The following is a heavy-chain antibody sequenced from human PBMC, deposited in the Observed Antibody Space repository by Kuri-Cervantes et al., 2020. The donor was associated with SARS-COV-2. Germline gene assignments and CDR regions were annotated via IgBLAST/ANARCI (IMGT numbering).Heavy chain of an antibody. V-gene: IGHV4-39*01. CDR3: ASGLAVAVPFDY. Sequence: GSLRLSCTVSGGSISSSSYYWGWIRQPPGKGPEWIGSIYYSGSTYYNPSLKSRVTISVDTSKNQFSLKLSSVTAADTAVYYCASGLAVAVPFDYWGQGTLVTVSS. D-gene: IGHD6-19*01. CDR1: GGSISSSSYY. J-gene: IGHJ4*02. CDR2: IYYSGST.